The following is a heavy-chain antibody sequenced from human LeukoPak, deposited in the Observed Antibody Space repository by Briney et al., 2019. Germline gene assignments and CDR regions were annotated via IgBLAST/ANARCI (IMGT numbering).Heavy chain of an antibody. D-gene: IGHD4-17*01. CDR3: ARDDGDFDY. J-gene: IGHJ4*02. CDR2: IYHSGST. CDR1: GYSISSGYY. V-gene: IGHV4-38-2*02. Sequence: PSETLSLTCTVSGYSISSGYYWGWIRQPPGKGLEWIGSIYHSGSTYYNPSLKSRVTISVDTSKNQFSLKLSSVTAADTAVYYCARDDGDFDYWGQGTLVTVSS.